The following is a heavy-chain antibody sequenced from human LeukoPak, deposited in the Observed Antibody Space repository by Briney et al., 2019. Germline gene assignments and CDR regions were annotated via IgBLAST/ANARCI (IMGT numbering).Heavy chain of an antibody. D-gene: IGHD6-19*01. CDR3: ARDLSSGGGY. CDR2: ISSDSYHI. CDR1: GFAFSSYS. Sequence: GGSLRLSCAASGFAFSSYSMNWVRRAPGKGLEWVSSISSDSYHIYYADSVKGRFTIFRDNAKNSLYLQMNSLRAEDTAVYSCARDLSSGGGYWGQGTLVTVSS. J-gene: IGHJ4*02. V-gene: IGHV3-21*01.